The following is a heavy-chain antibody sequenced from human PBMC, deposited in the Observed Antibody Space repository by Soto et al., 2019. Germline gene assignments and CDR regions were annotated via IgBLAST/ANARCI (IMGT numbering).Heavy chain of an antibody. D-gene: IGHD2-21*01. CDR2: INQDATRQ. V-gene: IGHV3-7*03. CDR3: AKVGLFDGNKPIAFEF. J-gene: IGHJ4*02. CDR1: GFSFSSYW. Sequence: GGSLRLSCAASGFSFSSYWMSWVRQAPGRGLEWVANINQDATRQSYVDSVEGQFSISRDNAKNSLYLQMNSLRVEDTAVYYCAKVGLFDGNKPIAFEFWGQGTLVTVSS.